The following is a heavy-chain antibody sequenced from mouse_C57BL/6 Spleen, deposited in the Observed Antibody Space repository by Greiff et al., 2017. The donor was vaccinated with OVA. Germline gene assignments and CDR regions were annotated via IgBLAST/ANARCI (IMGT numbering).Heavy chain of an antibody. J-gene: IGHJ1*03. CDR1: GFTFSDYG. V-gene: IGHV5-17*01. D-gene: IGHD2-4*01. Sequence: EVKLVESGGGLVKPGGSLKLSCAASGFTFSDYGMHWVRQAPEKGLEWVSYISSGSSTIYSADTVKGRFTISRDNAKNTLLLQMTSLRSEDTAMYYCARRRDYDAHRYFDVWGTGTTVTVSS. CDR3: ARRRDYDAHRYFDV. CDR2: ISSGSSTI.